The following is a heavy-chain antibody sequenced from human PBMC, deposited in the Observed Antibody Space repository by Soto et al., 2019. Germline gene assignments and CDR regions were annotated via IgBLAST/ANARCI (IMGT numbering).Heavy chain of an antibody. J-gene: IGHJ4*02. Sequence: QVQLQESGPGLVKPSQTLSLTCTVSGGSISSGGYYWNWIRQHPGKGLEWIGYTYYSGSTYYIPSLRSRVSISVDTSKNQLSLKLSCVTAADTPVYYCAREPSTWGPGTLVTVSS. CDR1: GGSISSGGYY. V-gene: IGHV4-31*03. CDR3: AREPST. CDR2: TYYSGST.